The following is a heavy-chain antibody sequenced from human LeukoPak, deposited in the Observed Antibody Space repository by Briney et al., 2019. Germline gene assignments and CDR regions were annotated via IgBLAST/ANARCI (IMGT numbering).Heavy chain of an antibody. Sequence: PGGSLRLSCAASGFTFSSFEMNWVRQAPGKGLEWVSYIRSSGSVIYNADSVKGRFTISRDNAKNSLYLQMNSLRAEDTAVYYCARDGYSRSSYYYHGMDVWGQGTTVTVSS. CDR3: ARDGYSRSSYYYHGMDV. J-gene: IGHJ6*02. CDR1: GFTFSSFE. V-gene: IGHV3-48*03. CDR2: IRSSGSVI. D-gene: IGHD6-6*01.